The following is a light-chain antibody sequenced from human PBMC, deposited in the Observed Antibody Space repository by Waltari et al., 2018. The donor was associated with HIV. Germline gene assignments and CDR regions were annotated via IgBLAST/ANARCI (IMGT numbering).Light chain of an antibody. J-gene: IGKJ4*01. V-gene: IGKV4-1*01. CDR1: QSVLHSSNNKNY. CDR3: QQYYTTPLT. CDR2: WAS. Sequence: DIVMTQSPDSLAVSLGERATINCKSSQSVLHSSNNKNYLAWYQQKPGQPPKLLIYWASTRESGVPDRFSGSGSGTDFTLTISSLRAEDVAVYYCQQYYTTPLTFGGGTKVEIK.